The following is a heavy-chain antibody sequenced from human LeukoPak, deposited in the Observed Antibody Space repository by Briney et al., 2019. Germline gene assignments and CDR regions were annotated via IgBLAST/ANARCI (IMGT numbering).Heavy chain of an antibody. J-gene: IGHJ6*03. Sequence: GGSLRLSCAASGFTVSSNYMSWVRQAPGKGLEWVSVIYSGGSTYYADSVKGRFTISRDNSKNTLYLQMNSLRAEDTAVYCCARAIAAAAVTGYYYYYMDVWGKGTTVTISS. V-gene: IGHV3-66*01. CDR2: IYSGGST. CDR3: ARAIAAAAVTGYYYYYMDV. D-gene: IGHD6-13*01. CDR1: GFTVSSNY.